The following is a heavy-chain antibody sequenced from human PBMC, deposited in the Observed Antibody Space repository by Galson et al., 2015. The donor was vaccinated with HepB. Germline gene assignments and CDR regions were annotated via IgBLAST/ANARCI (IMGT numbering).Heavy chain of an antibody. CDR3: AKELYYYDSSGYLDY. Sequence: SLRLSCAASGFTFSSYAMHWVRQAPGKGLEWVAVISYDGSNKYYADSVKGRFTISRDNSKNTLYLQMNSLRAEDTAVYYCAKELYYYDSSGYLDYWGRGTLVTVSS. J-gene: IGHJ4*02. CDR2: ISYDGSNK. V-gene: IGHV3-30*04. CDR1: GFTFSSYA. D-gene: IGHD3-22*01.